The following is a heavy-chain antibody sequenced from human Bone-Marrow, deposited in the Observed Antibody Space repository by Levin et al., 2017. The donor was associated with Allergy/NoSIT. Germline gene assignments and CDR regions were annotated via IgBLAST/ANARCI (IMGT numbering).Heavy chain of an antibody. CDR3: ARAIPSGGNSYYYFYMDV. D-gene: IGHD4-23*01. CDR2: IYYSGST. J-gene: IGHJ6*03. Sequence: GSLRLSCTVSGGSINSYYWTWIRQPPEKRLEWIGYIYYSGSTNYNPSLKTRVTISVDTSNNLLSLNLSSVTAADSAVYYCARAIPSGGNSYYYFYMDVWGKGTTVTVSS. V-gene: IGHV4-59*01. CDR1: GGSINSYY.